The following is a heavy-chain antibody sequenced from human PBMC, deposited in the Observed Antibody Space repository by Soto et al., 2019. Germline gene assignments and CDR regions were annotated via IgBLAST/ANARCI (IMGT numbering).Heavy chain of an antibody. J-gene: IGHJ6*02. CDR2: IYPGDSDT. CDR1: GYSFTSYW. Sequence: RGESLKISCKGSGYSFTSYWIGWVRQMPGKGLEWMGIIYPGDSDTRYSPSFQGQVTISADKSISTAYLQWSSLKASDTAMYYCARFSYCSGGSCYPSLDYYGMDVWGQGTTVTVSS. CDR3: ARFSYCSGGSCYPSLDYYGMDV. V-gene: IGHV5-51*01. D-gene: IGHD2-15*01.